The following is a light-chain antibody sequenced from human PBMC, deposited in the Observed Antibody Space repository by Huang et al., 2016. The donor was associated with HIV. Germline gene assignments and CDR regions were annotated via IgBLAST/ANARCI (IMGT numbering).Light chain of an antibody. V-gene: IGKV3-15*01. CDR2: GAS. CDR3: QQYEYWPPEYT. Sequence: EIVLTQSPAILSVSPGERATLSCRASQNVRSSFAWYQQRPGQRPRLLISGASTSATGIPARFRFSGSGTEFNLTISSLQSEDFAVYYCQQYEYWPPEYTFGQGTKLEL. J-gene: IGKJ2*01. CDR1: QNVRSS.